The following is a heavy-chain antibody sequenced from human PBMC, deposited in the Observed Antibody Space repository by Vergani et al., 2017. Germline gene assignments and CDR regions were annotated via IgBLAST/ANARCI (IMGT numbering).Heavy chain of an antibody. CDR1: GFTFSTYA. D-gene: IGHD1-26*01. CDR2: IRYDGSNP. V-gene: IGHV3-30*02. Sequence: VQLLESGGSLKQPGGSVRLSCAASGFTFSTYAMHWVRQAPGKGLAWVAFIRYDGSNPQYIDSVKGRFTISRDNSKDTLFLQMNGLRPEDTGTYFCAKEGGSLYYYGVDVWGQGTTITVSS. J-gene: IGHJ6*02. CDR3: AKEGGSLYYYGVDV.